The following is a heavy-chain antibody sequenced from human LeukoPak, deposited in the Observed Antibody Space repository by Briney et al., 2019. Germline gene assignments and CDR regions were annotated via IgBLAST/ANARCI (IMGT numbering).Heavy chain of an antibody. J-gene: IGHJ5*02. CDR2: IYYSGST. Sequence: SETLSLTCTVSGGSISSSSYYWGWIRQPPGKGLEWIGSIYYSGSTYYNPSLKSRVTISVDTSKNQFSLSLSSVTAADTAVYYCARFRRMGPFYGPRERNWLDPWGQGTLVTVSS. D-gene: IGHD2/OR15-2a*01. CDR3: ARFRRMGPFYGPRERNWLDP. CDR1: GGSISSSSYY. V-gene: IGHV4-39*01.